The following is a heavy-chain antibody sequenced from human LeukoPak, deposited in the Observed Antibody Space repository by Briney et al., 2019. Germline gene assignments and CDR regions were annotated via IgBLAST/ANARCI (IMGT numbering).Heavy chain of an antibody. CDR3: AREFYCSGGICYDY. CDR1: GGSISSYY. J-gene: IGHJ4*02. V-gene: IGHV4-59*12. CDR2: IYYTGNN. Sequence: SETLSLTCTVSGGSISSYYWSWIRQPPGKGLEWIGYIYYTGNNNYNPSLKSRVTMSVDTSKNQFSLELSSVTAADTAVYYCAREFYCSGGICYDYWGQGTLVTVSS. D-gene: IGHD2-15*01.